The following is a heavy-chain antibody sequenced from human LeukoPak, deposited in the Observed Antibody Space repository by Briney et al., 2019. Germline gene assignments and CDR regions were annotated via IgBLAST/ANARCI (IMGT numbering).Heavy chain of an antibody. CDR2: IYYSGST. CDR3: ASTRSWYYYDSSGSYYFDY. Sequence: PSETLSLTCTVSGGSISNSSYYWGRIRQPPGKGLEWIGSIYYSGSTYYNPSLKSRVTISVDTSKNQFSLKLSSVTAADTAVYYCASTRSWYYYDSSGSYYFDYWGQGTLVTVSS. D-gene: IGHD3-22*01. J-gene: IGHJ4*02. CDR1: GGSISNSSYY. V-gene: IGHV4-39*01.